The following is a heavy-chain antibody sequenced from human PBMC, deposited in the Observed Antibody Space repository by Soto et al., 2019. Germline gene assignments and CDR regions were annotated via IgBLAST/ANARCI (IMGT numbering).Heavy chain of an antibody. J-gene: IGHJ6*02. CDR2: MYFSGSP. D-gene: IGHD3-3*01. CDR3: ARVPFGITIFGGVPGGYYGMDV. CDR1: GGPITSTGSY. V-gene: IGHV4-39*07. Sequence: PSETLSLTCTVSGGPITSTGSYWGWIRQPPGKGLEWIGSMYFSGSPFHNPTLKSRVTISVDTSKNQFSLKLSSVTAADTAVYYCARVPFGITIFGGVPGGYYGMDVWGQGTTVTVSS.